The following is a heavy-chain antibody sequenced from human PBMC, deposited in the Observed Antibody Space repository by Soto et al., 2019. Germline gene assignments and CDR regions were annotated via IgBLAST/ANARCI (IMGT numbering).Heavy chain of an antibody. J-gene: IGHJ5*02. V-gene: IGHV3-48*01. D-gene: IGHD1-1*01. CDR1: GFTFSSYS. Sequence: GGLRLSCAASGFTFSSYSMNWVRQAPGKGLEWVSYISSSSSTIYYADSVKGRFTISRDNAKNSLYLQMNSLRAEDTAVYYCARAALYNWNDVSWFDPWGQGTLVTVSS. CDR3: ARAALYNWNDVSWFDP. CDR2: ISSSSSTI.